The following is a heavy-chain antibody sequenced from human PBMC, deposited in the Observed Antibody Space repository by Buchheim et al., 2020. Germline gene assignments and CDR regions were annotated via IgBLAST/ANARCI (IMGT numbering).Heavy chain of an antibody. D-gene: IGHD3-22*01. Sequence: QVQLVESGGGVVQPGRSLRLSCAASGFTFSSYAMHWVRQAPGKGLEWVAVISYDGSNKYYADSVKGRFTISRDNSKHTLYLQMNSLRAEDTAVYYCARENIVVVITTYAGFDYWGQGTL. CDR3: ARENIVVVITTYAGFDY. J-gene: IGHJ4*02. V-gene: IGHV3-30-3*01. CDR2: ISYDGSNK. CDR1: GFTFSSYA.